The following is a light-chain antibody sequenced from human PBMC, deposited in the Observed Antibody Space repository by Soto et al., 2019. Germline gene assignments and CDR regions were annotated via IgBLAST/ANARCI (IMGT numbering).Light chain of an antibody. CDR2: GAS. J-gene: IGKJ4*02. CDR3: HGYGRSGGT. CDR1: SVSSSY. Sequence: SVSSSYLAWYQQKPGQAPRLLIYGASSRATGIPDRFSGSGSGTVLAFLMSRFERVECAVYNCHGYGRSGGTFAGGTKVDIK. V-gene: IGKV3-20*01.